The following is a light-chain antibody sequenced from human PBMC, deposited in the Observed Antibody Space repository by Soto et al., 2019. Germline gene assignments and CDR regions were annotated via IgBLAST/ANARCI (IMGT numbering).Light chain of an antibody. CDR3: QQYNSYRT. CDR1: QSISDT. J-gene: IGKJ1*01. CDR2: GAS. Sequence: EIVMTQSPATLSVSPGGRATLSFRASQSISDTLAWYQQKPGQAPRLLIHGASTRAPGFPARFSGSGSGTDFTLTISSLQPDDFATYYCQQYNSYRTFGQGTKVDI. V-gene: IGKV3-15*01.